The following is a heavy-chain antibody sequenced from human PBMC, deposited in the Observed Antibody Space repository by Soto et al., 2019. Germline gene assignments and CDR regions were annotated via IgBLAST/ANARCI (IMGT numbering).Heavy chain of an antibody. J-gene: IGHJ4*02. D-gene: IGHD2-21*01. V-gene: IGHV1-3*01. Sequence: GASVKVSCKASGYTFTSYGISWVRQAPGQRLEWMGWINAGNGNTKYLQKFQGRVTITRDTSASTAYMELSSLRSEDTAVYYCARGGEPIDYWGQGTLVTVSS. CDR2: INAGNGNT. CDR1: GYTFTSYG. CDR3: ARGGEPIDY.